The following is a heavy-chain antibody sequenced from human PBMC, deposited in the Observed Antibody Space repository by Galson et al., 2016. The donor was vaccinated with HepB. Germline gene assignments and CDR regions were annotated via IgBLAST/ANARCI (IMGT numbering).Heavy chain of an antibody. J-gene: IGHJ6*03. Sequence: SLRLSCAASGFIFSEYAMSWVRRAQGKGLEWVSAISGSSAYTYYADSVQGRFTISRDSSQNTLYLQMNSLRAEDTAVYYCAKDLGERLVTVYYYMDVWGKGTTVTVSS. V-gene: IGHV3-23*01. CDR2: ISGSSAYT. D-gene: IGHD3-16*01. CDR3: AKDLGERLVTVYYYMDV. CDR1: GFIFSEYA.